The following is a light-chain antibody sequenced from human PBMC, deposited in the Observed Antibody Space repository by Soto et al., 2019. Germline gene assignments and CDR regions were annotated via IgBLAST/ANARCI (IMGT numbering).Light chain of an antibody. CDR3: CSYAGSSTYV. CDR2: EDS. J-gene: IGLJ1*01. V-gene: IGLV2-23*01. Sequence: QSVLTQPASVSGSPGQSLTISCTGTSSDVGSYNLVSWYQQHPGKAPKLMIYEDSKRPSGVSNRFSGSKSGNTASLTISGLQAEDEADYFCCSYAGSSTYVFGTGTKLTVL. CDR1: SSDVGSYNL.